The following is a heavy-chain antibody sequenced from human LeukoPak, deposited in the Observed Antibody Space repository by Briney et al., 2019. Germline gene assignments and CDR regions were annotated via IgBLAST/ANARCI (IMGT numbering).Heavy chain of an antibody. Sequence: SVKVSCKASGSTFSSYAISWVRQAPGQGLEWMGRIIPIFGTANYAQKFQGRVTITTDESTSTAYMELSSLRSEDTAVYYCARHPLDYDILTGYYIEGAFDIWGQGIMVTVSS. J-gene: IGHJ3*02. CDR1: GSTFSSYA. D-gene: IGHD3-9*01. CDR3: ARHPLDYDILTGYYIEGAFDI. V-gene: IGHV1-69*05. CDR2: IIPIFGTA.